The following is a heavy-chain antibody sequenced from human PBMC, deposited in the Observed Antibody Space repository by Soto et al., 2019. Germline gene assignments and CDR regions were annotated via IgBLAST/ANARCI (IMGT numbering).Heavy chain of an antibody. J-gene: IGHJ3*02. Sequence: QVQLQESGPGLVKPSGTLSLTCAVSRGSVSSSNWWSWVRQSPGKGLEWMGEIYHSGSAHYNPSLKSRATISLDKSKNQFSLRLTSVTAADTAVYYCARVPGVVVSADDAFDIWGPGTRVIVSS. CDR3: ARVPGVVVSADDAFDI. CDR2: IYHSGSA. V-gene: IGHV4-4*02. CDR1: RGSVSSSNW. D-gene: IGHD2-21*02.